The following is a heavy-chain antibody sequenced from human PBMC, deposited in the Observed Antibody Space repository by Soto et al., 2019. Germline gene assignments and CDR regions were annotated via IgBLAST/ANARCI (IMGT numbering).Heavy chain of an antibody. CDR3: ARFVRSCSGTTCYTRADV. J-gene: IGHJ6*02. V-gene: IGHV4-61*01. CDR1: GGSVSSDTHY. D-gene: IGHD2-2*02. Sequence: SENLSLTCPVSGGSVSSDTHYWSWIRQPPGKRLGGIGVIYSRGSINYNPSLKSRVAMSGNNSTNQFSLKLRSVIVADTAVYHCARFVRSCSGTTCYTRADVWGQGTTVT. CDR2: IYSRGSI.